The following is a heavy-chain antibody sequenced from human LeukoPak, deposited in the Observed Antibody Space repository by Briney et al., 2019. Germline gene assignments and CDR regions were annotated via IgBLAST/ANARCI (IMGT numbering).Heavy chain of an antibody. CDR2: MNPNSGNT. CDR1: GYTFTSYD. D-gene: IGHD2-2*01. Sequence: ASVKVSCKASGYTFTSYDINWVRQATGQGLEWMGWMNPNSGNTGYAQKFQGRVTMTRNTSISTAYMELSSLRSEDTAVYYCARDLGDVVPAARNKYYYYGMDVWGQGTTVTVSS. V-gene: IGHV1-8*01. J-gene: IGHJ6*02. CDR3: ARDLGDVVPAARNKYYYYGMDV.